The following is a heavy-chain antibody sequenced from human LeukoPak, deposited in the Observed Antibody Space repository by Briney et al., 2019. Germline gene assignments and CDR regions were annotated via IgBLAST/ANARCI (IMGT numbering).Heavy chain of an antibody. D-gene: IGHD4-11*01. CDR2: IWSDGTET. CDR3: AKDAQRGFDYSNSLEY. J-gene: IGHJ4*02. CDR1: GFTYSHYG. Sequence: GRSLRLSCAASGFTYSHYGMHWVRQAPGKRLEWVAVIWSDGTETYYGDAVKGRFTISRDNSRNILYLQIDSLRGEDTAVYYCAKDAQRGFDYSNSLEYWGQGTLVTVSS. V-gene: IGHV3-33*06.